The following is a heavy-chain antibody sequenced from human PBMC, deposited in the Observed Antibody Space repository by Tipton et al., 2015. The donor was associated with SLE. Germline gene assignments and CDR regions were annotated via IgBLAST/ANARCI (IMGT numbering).Heavy chain of an antibody. V-gene: IGHV4-61*09. J-gene: IGHJ3*02. CDR2: IYTSGST. CDR3: ARDPTWERGMVLAFDI. CDR1: GGSISSGSYY. Sequence: LRLSCTVSGGSISSGSYYWSWIRQPAGKGLEWIGYIYTSGSTNYNPSLKSRVTISVDTSKNQFSLKLSSVTAADTAVYYCARDPTWERGMVLAFDIWGQGTMVTVSS. D-gene: IGHD4/OR15-4a*01.